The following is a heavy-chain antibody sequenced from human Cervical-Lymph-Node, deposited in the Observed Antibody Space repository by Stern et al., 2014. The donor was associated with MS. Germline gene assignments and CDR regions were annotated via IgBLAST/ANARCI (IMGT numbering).Heavy chain of an antibody. Sequence: EMQLVESGGGLIQPGGSLRLSCAASGLNVNDNFMTWVRQAPGKGLEWVSVIYRGGKTYYADSVKGRFTISRDSSKNTVYLQMSILRAEDTAVYYCARADSGYDYYRYYGLDIWGHGTTVTVSS. CDR2: IYRGGKT. D-gene: IGHD5-12*01. CDR1: GLNVNDNF. J-gene: IGHJ6*02. CDR3: ARADSGYDYYRYYGLDI. V-gene: IGHV3-53*01.